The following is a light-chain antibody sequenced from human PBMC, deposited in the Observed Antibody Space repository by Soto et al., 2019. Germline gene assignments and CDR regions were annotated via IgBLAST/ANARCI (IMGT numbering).Light chain of an antibody. V-gene: IGKV3-20*01. J-gene: IGKJ1*01. Sequence: EIVLTQSPGTLSLSPGERTTLSFRASQSVSNNYLAWYRRKPGQAPRLLIYGASNRATGIPDRISGSGSGTVFTITISRLEPEDFAVYYCQQYGSSGTFGQGTKVDIK. CDR3: QQYGSSGT. CDR2: GAS. CDR1: QSVSNNY.